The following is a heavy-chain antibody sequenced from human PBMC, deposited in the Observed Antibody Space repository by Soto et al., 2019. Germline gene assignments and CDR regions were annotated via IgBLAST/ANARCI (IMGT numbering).Heavy chain of an antibody. D-gene: IGHD2-8*02. V-gene: IGHV4-39*07. Sequence: SETLSLTCTFSSSPVSSTTYTWGWIRQPPGKGLEWVASINYSGSSNYNPSLKSRVTISVDTSKNQFSLKLTSVTAADTAVYYCARDKITGLFDYWGQGTLVTVSS. CDR2: INYSGSS. CDR3: ARDKITGLFDY. J-gene: IGHJ4*02. CDR1: SSPVSSTTYT.